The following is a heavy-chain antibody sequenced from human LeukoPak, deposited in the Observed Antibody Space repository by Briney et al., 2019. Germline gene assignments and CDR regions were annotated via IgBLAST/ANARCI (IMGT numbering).Heavy chain of an antibody. CDR1: GGTFSSYA. J-gene: IGHJ4*02. CDR2: IIPILGIA. V-gene: IGHV1-69*04. CDR3: ARAGSPGGSAAADAALFY. Sequence: SVKVSCKASGGTFSSYAISWVRQAPGQGHEWMGRIIPILGIANYAQKFQGRVTITADKSTSTAYMELSSLRSEDTAVYYCARAGSPGGSAAADAALFYWGQGTLVTVSS. D-gene: IGHD6-13*01.